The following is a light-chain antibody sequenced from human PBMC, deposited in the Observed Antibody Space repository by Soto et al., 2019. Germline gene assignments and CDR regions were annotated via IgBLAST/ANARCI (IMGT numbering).Light chain of an antibody. CDR3: QKYNNAPLT. CDR2: AAS. Sequence: DIQITQSPSSLSASVGDRVTITCRPSQGITNYLAWYQQKPGKVPKLLIYAASTLQSGVPSRFSGSGSGTDFTLTISSLQPEDAASYYCQKYNNAPLTFGGGTKVDIK. V-gene: IGKV1-27*01. CDR1: QGITNY. J-gene: IGKJ4*01.